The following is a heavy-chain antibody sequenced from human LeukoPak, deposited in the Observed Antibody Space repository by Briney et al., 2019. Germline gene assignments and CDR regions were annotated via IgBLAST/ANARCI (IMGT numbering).Heavy chain of an antibody. D-gene: IGHD3-16*01. Sequence: GGSLRLSCAASGFTFSSYAMHWVRQAPGKGLEWVAVISYDGSNKYYADSVKGRFTVSRDNSKNTLYLQMNSLRAEDTAVYYCARDSDPPFRDYENAFDIWGQGTMVTVSS. CDR1: GFTFSSYA. J-gene: IGHJ3*02. V-gene: IGHV3-30-3*01. CDR2: ISYDGSNK. CDR3: ARDSDPPFRDYENAFDI.